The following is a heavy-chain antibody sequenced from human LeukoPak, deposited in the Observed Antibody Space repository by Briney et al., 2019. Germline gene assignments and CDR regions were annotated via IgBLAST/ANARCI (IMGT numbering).Heavy chain of an antibody. V-gene: IGHV1-69*05. D-gene: IGHD3-22*01. CDR3: ASEGNYDSSGYSRYNYYYMDV. CDR1: GGTFSSYA. CDR2: IIPAFGTA. J-gene: IGHJ6*03. Sequence: GSSVKVSCKASGGTFSSYAISWVRQAPGQGLEWMGGIIPAFGTAHYAQKFQGRVTFTTDESTTTAYMELRSLRSEDTAVYYCASEGNYDSSGYSRYNYYYMDVWGKGTAVTVSS.